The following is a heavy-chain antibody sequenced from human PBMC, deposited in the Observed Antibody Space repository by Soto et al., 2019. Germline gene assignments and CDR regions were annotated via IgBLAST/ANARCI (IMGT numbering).Heavy chain of an antibody. CDR2: ISSAADTT. Sequence: EVQLLESGGALVQPGGSLRLSCAASGFTFSNYAMTWVRQAPGKGLEWVSAISSAADTTYYPDSVKGRFTISRDNSKNTLYLQMNSLRAEDTAVYYCPKTGYGSDVLWWLGPWCQGTLVTVSS. CDR3: PKTGYGSDVLWWLGP. V-gene: IGHV3-23*01. CDR1: GFTFSNYA. D-gene: IGHD3-10*01. J-gene: IGHJ5*02.